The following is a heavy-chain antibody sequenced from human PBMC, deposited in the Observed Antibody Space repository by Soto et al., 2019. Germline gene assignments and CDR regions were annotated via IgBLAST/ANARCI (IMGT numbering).Heavy chain of an antibody. CDR3: ARAHEVAWFDS. CDR1: GFSFSSYT. J-gene: IGHJ5*01. Sequence: EVQLVESGGGLVKPGESLRLSCAASGFSFSSYTMNWVRQAPGKGLQWVSSITNRGSNTYSADSVKGRFTISRDNDKNSMSLQMNNLRAEDTAIYFCARAHEVAWFDSWGLGTLVTVTS. V-gene: IGHV3-21*01. CDR2: ITNRGSNT. D-gene: IGHD2-15*01.